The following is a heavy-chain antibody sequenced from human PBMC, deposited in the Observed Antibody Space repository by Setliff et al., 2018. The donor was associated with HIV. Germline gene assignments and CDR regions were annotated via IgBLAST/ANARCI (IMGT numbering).Heavy chain of an antibody. Sequence: PSETLSLTCTVSGASMTDDYSWNWVRQSAGNRLEWIGRIYTSGPINFNPSLESRLTMSVDTSKNRFSLKLSSVTAADTAVYYCARRPEFGLVDAFDIWGQGTMVTVSS. V-gene: IGHV4-4*07. D-gene: IGHD3-3*01. CDR2: IYTSGPI. CDR1: GASMTDDY. CDR3: ARRPEFGLVDAFDI. J-gene: IGHJ3*02.